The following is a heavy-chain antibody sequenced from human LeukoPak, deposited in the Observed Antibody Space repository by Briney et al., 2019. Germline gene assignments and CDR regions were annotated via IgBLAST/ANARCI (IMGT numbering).Heavy chain of an antibody. V-gene: IGHV1-18*01. J-gene: IGHJ4*02. CDR1: GYTFTSYG. D-gene: IGHD5-24*01. CDR2: ISAYNGNT. Sequence: GASVKVSCKASGYTFTSYGISWVRQAPGQGLEWMGWISAYNGNTNYAQKFQGRVTMTRNTSISTAYMELSSLRSEDTAVYYCARGLGVWLQLRVWVYWGQGTLVTVSS. CDR3: ARGLGVWLQLRVWVY.